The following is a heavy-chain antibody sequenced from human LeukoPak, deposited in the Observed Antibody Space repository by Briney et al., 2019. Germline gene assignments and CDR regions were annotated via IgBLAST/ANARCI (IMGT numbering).Heavy chain of an antibody. Sequence: ASVKVSCKISGYSFTTYHINWVRQASGQGLEWLGWMNPYTGDRGYAQRFQGRLSITSDTSISTAYMELGSLKSDDTAVYFCARTTSLTASGYDCWGQGTLVTVSS. D-gene: IGHD2-21*02. V-gene: IGHV1-8*03. CDR2: MNPYTGDR. J-gene: IGHJ4*02. CDR1: GYSFTTYH. CDR3: ARTTSLTASGYDC.